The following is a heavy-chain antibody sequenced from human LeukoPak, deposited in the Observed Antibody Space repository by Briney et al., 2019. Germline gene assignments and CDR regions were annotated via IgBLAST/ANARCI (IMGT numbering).Heavy chain of an antibody. D-gene: IGHD3-3*01. CDR2: INPSGGST. CDR1: GYTFTSYY. Sequence: ASVKVSCKASGYTFTSYYMHWVRQAPGQGLEWMGIINPSGGSTSYAQKFQGRVTMTRDMSTSTVYMELSSLRSEDTAVYYCARDDIDFWSGYTSWGQGTMVTVSS. V-gene: IGHV1-46*01. CDR3: ARDDIDFWSGYTS. J-gene: IGHJ3*01.